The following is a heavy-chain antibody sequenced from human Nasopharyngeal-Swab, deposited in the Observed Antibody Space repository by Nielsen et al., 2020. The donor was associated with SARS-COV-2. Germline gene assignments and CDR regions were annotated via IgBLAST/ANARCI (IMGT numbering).Heavy chain of an antibody. Sequence: GESLKISCAASGFTFSSYWMSWVRQAPGKGREWVANIKQDGSEKYYVDSVKGRFTISRDNAQNSLYLQMNSLRAEDTAVYYCARPVYYYGWFDPWGQGTLVTVSS. CDR2: IKQDGSEK. CDR3: ARPVYYYGWFDP. D-gene: IGHD3-10*01. CDR1: GFTFSSYW. J-gene: IGHJ5*02. V-gene: IGHV3-7*01.